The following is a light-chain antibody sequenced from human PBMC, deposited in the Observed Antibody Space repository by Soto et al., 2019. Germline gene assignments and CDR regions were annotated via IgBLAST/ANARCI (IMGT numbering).Light chain of an antibody. CDR3: QQYDSLWTFGHQHDGLWT. CDR2: KAS. V-gene: IGKV1-5*03. J-gene: IGKJ1*01. Sequence: DIQMTQSPSTLSASVGDRVTITCRASQSISDWLAWYQQKPGKAPNLLIYKASSLESGVPSRFSGSGSGTEFTLTISSLQPDDFATYYCQQYDSLWTFGHQHDGLWTFGQGTKVEI. CDR1: QSISDW.